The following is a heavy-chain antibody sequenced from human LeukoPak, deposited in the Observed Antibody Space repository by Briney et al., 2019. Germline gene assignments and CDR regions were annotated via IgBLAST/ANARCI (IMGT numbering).Heavy chain of an antibody. Sequence: GASVKVSCKASGYKFTSYGISWVRQAPGQGLDWMGWISAYNGNTNYAHNLRGRVTMTTDTSTSTAYMELRSLRSDDTAVYYCARGATENWFDPWGQGTLVTVSS. V-gene: IGHV1-18*01. CDR2: ISAYNGNT. CDR3: ARGATENWFDP. CDR1: GYKFTSYG. D-gene: IGHD5-12*01. J-gene: IGHJ5*02.